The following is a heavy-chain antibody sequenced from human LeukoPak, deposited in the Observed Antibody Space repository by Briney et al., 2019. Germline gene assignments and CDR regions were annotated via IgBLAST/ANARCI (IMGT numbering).Heavy chain of an antibody. J-gene: IGHJ4*02. CDR2: INSGGSTT. CDR3: ARADWFGELLYDY. CDR1: GFTFSSYW. V-gene: IGHV3-74*01. D-gene: IGHD3-10*01. Sequence: GGSLRLSCAASGFTFSSYWMHWVRQAPGKGLVWVSRINSGGSTTNYADSVNGRFTISKDNAKNTLYLQMNSLRADDTAVYYCARADWFGELLYDYWGQGTLVTVSS.